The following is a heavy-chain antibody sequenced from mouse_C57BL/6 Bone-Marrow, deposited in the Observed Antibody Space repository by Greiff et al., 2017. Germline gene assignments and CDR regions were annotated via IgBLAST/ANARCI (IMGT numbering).Heavy chain of an antibody. Sequence: EVNLVESEGGLVQPGSSMKLSCTASGFTFSDYYMAWVRQVPEKGLEWVANINYDGSSTYYLDSLKSRFIISRDNAKNILYLQMSSLKSEDTATYYCAREGDYYGYDGAWFAYWGQGTLVTVSA. J-gene: IGHJ3*01. CDR2: INYDGSST. CDR3: AREGDYYGYDGAWFAY. V-gene: IGHV5-16*01. CDR1: GFTFSDYY. D-gene: IGHD2-2*01.